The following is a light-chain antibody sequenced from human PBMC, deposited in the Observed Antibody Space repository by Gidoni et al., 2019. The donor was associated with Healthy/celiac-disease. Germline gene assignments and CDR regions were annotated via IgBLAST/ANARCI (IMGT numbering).Light chain of an antibody. CDR3: QQYNNWPPGS. J-gene: IGKJ2*03. CDR2: GAS. Sequence: EIAMTQSPATLSVSPEESATLPGRASQSVSSNLAWYQQKPAKAPRLLIHGASTRATSIPARFSHSESGTEFTLTISHLQSEDFAVYYCQQYNNWPPGSFGQGTKLEIK. V-gene: IGKV3-15*01. CDR1: QSVSSN.